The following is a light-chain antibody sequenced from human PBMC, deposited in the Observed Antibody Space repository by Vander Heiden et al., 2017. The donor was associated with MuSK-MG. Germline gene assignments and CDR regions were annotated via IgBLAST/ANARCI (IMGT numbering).Light chain of an antibody. J-gene: IGKJ2*01. Sequence: IQMTHLPSSLSASVGDRVTITCRASQSISSYLNWYQQKPWKAPKLLIYAASSLQSAVPSTFSGSRPWTDFTLSISMLLPEDFTTYYSQQSDSTPLTFGQGTKLELK. CDR3: QQSDSTPLT. CDR1: QSISSY. CDR2: AAS. V-gene: IGKV1-39*01.